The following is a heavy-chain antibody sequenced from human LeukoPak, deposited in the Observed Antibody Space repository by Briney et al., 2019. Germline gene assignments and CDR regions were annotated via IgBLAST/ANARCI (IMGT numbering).Heavy chain of an antibody. D-gene: IGHD2-21*02. CDR2: ISPYDGDT. Sequence: GASVKVSCKASGYTFAIYGISWVRQAPGRGLEWMAWISPYDGDTSYAQNFEGRVTMTTETSTSTAYMELRSLRSDDTAIYYCARDYCTRGGDCYKEDLFDPWGQGTLVTVSS. J-gene: IGHJ5*02. V-gene: IGHV1-18*01. CDR3: ARDYCTRGGDCYKEDLFDP. CDR1: GYTFAIYG.